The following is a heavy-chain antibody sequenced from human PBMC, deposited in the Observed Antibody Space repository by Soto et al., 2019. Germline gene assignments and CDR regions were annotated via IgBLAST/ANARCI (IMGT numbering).Heavy chain of an antibody. D-gene: IGHD3-9*01. Sequence: QITLKESGPTLVKPTQPLTLTCTFSGFSLDTSGVGVGWIRQPPGKTLEWLALIYWDDDKRYSPSLNSRLNITKDTSKNQVVLRMTNVDPVDTATYYCAHIFDFDWVWAFEYWGQGALVTVSS. CDR3: AHIFDFDWVWAFEY. V-gene: IGHV2-5*02. CDR1: GFSLDTSGVG. J-gene: IGHJ4*02. CDR2: IYWDDDK.